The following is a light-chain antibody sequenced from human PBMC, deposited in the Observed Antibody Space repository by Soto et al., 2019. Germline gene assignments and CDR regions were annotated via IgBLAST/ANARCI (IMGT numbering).Light chain of an antibody. V-gene: IGKV3-20*01. J-gene: IGKJ2*01. CDR3: LQYGGSPRT. Sequence: EIVLTQSPSTLSLSPGERATLSCRASQTVISSYLAWYQQKPGQAPRLLIFGASSRATGIPDRFSGSGSGTDFTLTISGLEPDDFALYYCLQYGGSPRTFGQGTKLEIK. CDR1: QTVISSY. CDR2: GAS.